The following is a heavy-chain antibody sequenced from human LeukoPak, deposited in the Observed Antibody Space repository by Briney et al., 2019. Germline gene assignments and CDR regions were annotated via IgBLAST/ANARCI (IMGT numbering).Heavy chain of an antibody. CDR3: ARGQVVSSGWYAEPVYYFDY. CDR2: IIPILGIA. J-gene: IGHJ4*02. CDR1: GGTFISYA. Sequence: SVTVSFTAAGGTFISYAISWVRQAPGQGREWMGGIIPILGIANYAQKFQGRVTITADKSTSTAYMELSSLRSVDTAVYYCARGQVVSSGWYAEPVYYFDYRGQGTLVTVSA. V-gene: IGHV1-69*10. D-gene: IGHD6-19*01.